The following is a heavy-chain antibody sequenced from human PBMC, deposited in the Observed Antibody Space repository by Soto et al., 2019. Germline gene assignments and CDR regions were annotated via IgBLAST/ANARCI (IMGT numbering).Heavy chain of an antibody. J-gene: IGHJ3*02. V-gene: IGHV3-23*01. Sequence: GGSLRLSCAASGFTFSSYAMSWVRQAPGKGLEWVSAISGSGGSTYYADSVKGRFTISRDNSKNTLYLQMNSLRAEDTAVYYCAKIRSGSYYARRAFDIWGQGTMVTVS. CDR2: ISGSGGST. D-gene: IGHD1-26*01. CDR3: AKIRSGSYYARRAFDI. CDR1: GFTFSSYA.